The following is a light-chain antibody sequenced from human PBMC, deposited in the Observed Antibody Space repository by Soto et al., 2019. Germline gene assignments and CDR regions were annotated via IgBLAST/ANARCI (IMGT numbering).Light chain of an antibody. CDR2: DAS. Sequence: EIVLTQSPATLSLSPGERATLSCRASQSVSGSLAWYQQKPGQSPRLLIYDASSLESGVPSRFSGSGSETEFTLTISSLQPEDFATYYCQQANSFPLTFGGGTKVDIK. CDR1: QSVSGS. V-gene: IGKV3-11*01. J-gene: IGKJ4*01. CDR3: QQANSFPLT.